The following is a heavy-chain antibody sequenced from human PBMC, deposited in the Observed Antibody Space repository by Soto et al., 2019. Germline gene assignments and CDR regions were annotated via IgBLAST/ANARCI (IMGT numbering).Heavy chain of an antibody. V-gene: IGHV2-5*02. CDR3: AHRKFGHLCFDY. CDR2: IYWDDDK. J-gene: IGHJ4*02. CDR1: GVSLNDVGVA. D-gene: IGHD3-10*01. Sequence: QITLKESGPTLVTPTQTLTLTCTFSGVSLNDVGVAVGWLRQPPGAALEWLGHIYWDDDKRYKPSLKNRVTITKDASKNQVVLIMTNMTPVDTATYFCAHRKFGHLCFDYWGQGTLVTVSA.